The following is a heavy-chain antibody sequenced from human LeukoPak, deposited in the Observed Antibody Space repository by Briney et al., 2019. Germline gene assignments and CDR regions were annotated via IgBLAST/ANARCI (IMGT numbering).Heavy chain of an antibody. D-gene: IGHD3-3*01. Sequence: GGSLRLSCAASGFTFSSYAMSWVRQAPGKGLEWVSAISGSGGSTYYADSVKGRFTISRDNSKNTLYLQMNSLRAEDTAVYYCAKGAGNDFWSGYYHYYYYYMDVRGKGTTVTVSS. CDR3: AKGAGNDFWSGYYHYYYYYMDV. V-gene: IGHV3-23*01. CDR1: GFTFSSYA. CDR2: ISGSGGST. J-gene: IGHJ6*03.